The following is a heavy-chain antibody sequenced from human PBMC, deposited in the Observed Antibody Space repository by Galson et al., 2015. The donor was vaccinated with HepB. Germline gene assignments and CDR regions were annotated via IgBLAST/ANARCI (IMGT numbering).Heavy chain of an antibody. CDR2: IHSDGTT. Sequence: SLRLSCAASGFTVSSNHMTWVRQTLGKGLEWVSVIHSDGTTYYADSVKGRFTISRDNSKNTVYLQMNSLRAEDTAVYYCARWGGGGRWDLRYWGQGTLVTVSS. CDR1: GFTVSSNH. V-gene: IGHV3-53*01. CDR3: ARWGGGGRWDLRY. D-gene: IGHD1-26*01. J-gene: IGHJ4*02.